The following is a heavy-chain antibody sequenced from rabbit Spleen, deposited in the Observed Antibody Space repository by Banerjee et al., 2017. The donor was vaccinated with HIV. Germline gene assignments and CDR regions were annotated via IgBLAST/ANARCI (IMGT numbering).Heavy chain of an antibody. CDR2: IDTGSRDFT. V-gene: IGHV1S45*01. CDR3: ARDTGSSFSTYGMDL. J-gene: IGHJ6*01. CDR1: GFDFSNYG. D-gene: IGHD8-1*01. Sequence: QEQLVESGGGLVQPGGSLKLSCKASGFDFSNYGVSWVRQAPGKGLEWIGYIDTGSRDFTYYASWAKGRFTISKTSSTTVTLQMTSLTVADTATYFCARDTGSSFSTYGMDLWGPGTLVTVS.